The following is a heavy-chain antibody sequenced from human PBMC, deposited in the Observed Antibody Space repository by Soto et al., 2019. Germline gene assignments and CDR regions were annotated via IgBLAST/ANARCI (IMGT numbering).Heavy chain of an antibody. Sequence: QVQLVQSGAEVKKPGASVKISCKASGYIFSSYSLHWVRQAPGQGLEWMGIINPSGDGTTYAQKFQGRVTMTRDRSKNTGSMELGSLKSEDTAVYYCARPQIGGSYRGGIGMDVWGQGTTVTVSS. CDR3: ARPQIGGSYRGGIGMDV. D-gene: IGHD1-26*01. V-gene: IGHV1-46*01. CDR2: INPSGDGT. J-gene: IGHJ6*02. CDR1: GYIFSSYS.